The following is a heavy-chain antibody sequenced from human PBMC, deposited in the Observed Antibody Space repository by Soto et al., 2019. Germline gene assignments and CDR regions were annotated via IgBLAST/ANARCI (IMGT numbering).Heavy chain of an antibody. J-gene: IGHJ4*02. CDR2: SSNSGTFA. Sequence: QVQLVESGGGVVKPGGSLRLSCAASGFTFSDYYMSWIRQAPGKVLEWISYSSNSGTFARYADSVKGRFSISRDNAKNSLYLQIDSLRGEDTAIYYCARSGDNYNLLDYWGQGTPVTVSS. V-gene: IGHV3-11*06. CDR3: ARSGDNYNLLDY. D-gene: IGHD1-1*01. CDR1: GFTFSDYY.